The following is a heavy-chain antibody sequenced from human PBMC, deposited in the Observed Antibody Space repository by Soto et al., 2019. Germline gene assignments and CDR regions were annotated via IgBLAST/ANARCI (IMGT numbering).Heavy chain of an antibody. J-gene: IGHJ4*02. D-gene: IGHD3-10*01. V-gene: IGHV1-18*01. CDR3: ARDGLLWFGELAPKQTFDY. Sequence: QVQLVQSGAEVKKPGASVKVSCKASGYTFTSYGISWVRQAPGQGLEWMGWISAYNGNTNYAQKLQGRVTMTTDTTTSTAYMELRSLRSDDTAVYYCARDGLLWFGELAPKQTFDYWGQGTLVTVSS. CDR2: ISAYNGNT. CDR1: GYTFTSYG.